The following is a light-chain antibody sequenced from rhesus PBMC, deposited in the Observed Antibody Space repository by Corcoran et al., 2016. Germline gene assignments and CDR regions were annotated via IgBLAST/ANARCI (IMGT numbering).Light chain of an antibody. CDR2: EAS. Sequence: DIQMTQSPSSLSASVGDRVTITCRASQGITNDLAWYQQKPGETPKLLIYEASSLQSGIPSRFSVSGSGTDFTLTISSLQSEDFATYYFHHYYSTPYSFGLGTKVEIK. V-gene: IGKV1-25*01. CDR3: HHYYSTPYS. CDR1: QGITND. J-gene: IGKJ2*01.